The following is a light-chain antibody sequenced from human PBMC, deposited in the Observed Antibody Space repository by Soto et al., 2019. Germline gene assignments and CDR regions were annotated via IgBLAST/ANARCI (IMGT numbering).Light chain of an antibody. J-gene: IGLJ3*02. Sequence: QSVLTQPASVSGSPGQSITITCTGTSSDIGGYDYVSWYQHHPGKAPKVIIYGVTNRPSGVSHRFSGSKSANTASLTISGLQAEDEADYYCAAWDDSLNGPVFGGGTKLTVL. V-gene: IGLV2-14*01. CDR3: AAWDDSLNGPV. CDR2: GVT. CDR1: SSDIGGYDY.